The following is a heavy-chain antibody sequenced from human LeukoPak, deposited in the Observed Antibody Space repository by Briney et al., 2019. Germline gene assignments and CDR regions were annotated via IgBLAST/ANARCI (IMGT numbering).Heavy chain of an antibody. CDR1: GFTFSSYS. Sequence: AGGSLRLSCAASGFTFSSYSMNWVRQAPWKGLEWVSSISSSSSYIYYADSVKGRFTISRDNAKNSLYLQMNSLRAEDTAVYYCARSSQTMIVDYWGQGTLVTVSS. CDR2: ISSSSSYI. V-gene: IGHV3-21*01. J-gene: IGHJ4*02. CDR3: ARSSQTMIVDY. D-gene: IGHD3-22*01.